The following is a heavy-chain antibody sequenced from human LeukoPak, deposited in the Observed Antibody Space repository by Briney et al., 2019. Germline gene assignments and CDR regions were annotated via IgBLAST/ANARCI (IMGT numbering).Heavy chain of an antibody. Sequence: GGSLRLSCAASGFTFSSYEMNWVRQAPGKGLVWVSRVNTAGSSTSYADSVKGRFTISRDNAKNTLYLQMNSLRAEDTAMYYCVGGMGGHFDYWGQGTLVTVSS. V-gene: IGHV3-74*01. CDR1: GFTFSSYE. CDR3: VGGMGGHFDY. J-gene: IGHJ4*02. D-gene: IGHD3-16*01. CDR2: VNTAGSST.